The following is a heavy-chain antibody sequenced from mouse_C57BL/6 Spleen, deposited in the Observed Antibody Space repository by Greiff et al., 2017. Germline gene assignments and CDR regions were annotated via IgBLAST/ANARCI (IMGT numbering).Heavy chain of an antibody. CDR1: GYTFTDYE. CDR2: IDPETGGT. Sequence: QVQLQQSGAELVRPGASVTLSCKASGYTFTDYEMHWVKQTPVHGLEWIGAIDPETGGTAYNQKFKGKAILTADKSSSTAYMELRSLTSEDSAVYYCTRLTGLAWFAYWGQGTLVTVSA. V-gene: IGHV1-15*01. CDR3: TRLTGLAWFAY. J-gene: IGHJ3*01.